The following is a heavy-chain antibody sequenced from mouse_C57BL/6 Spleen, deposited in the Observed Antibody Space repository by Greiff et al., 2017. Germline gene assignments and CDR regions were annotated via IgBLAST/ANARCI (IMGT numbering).Heavy chain of an antibody. CDR2: IYWDDDK. CDR3: ARPCGRSSGHFDV. V-gene: IGHV8-12*01. D-gene: IGHD1-1*01. Sequence: QVTLKESGPGLLQSSQTLSLTCSFSGFSLSTSGMGVIWIRQPSGKGLEWLAHIYWDDDKRNNPFPKSPPTISKDTSRNQVFHTITIVDSADTATYYCARPCGRSSGHFDVWGTGTTVTVSS. J-gene: IGHJ1*03. CDR1: GFSLSTSGMG.